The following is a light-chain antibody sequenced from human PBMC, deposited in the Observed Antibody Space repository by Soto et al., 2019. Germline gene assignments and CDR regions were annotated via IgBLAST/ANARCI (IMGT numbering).Light chain of an antibody. CDR3: QQLGRNPST. J-gene: IGKJ4*01. CDR2: AAS. V-gene: IGKV1-9*01. Sequence: IQWTQSPSSLSASVGDRVTITFRASQGSNGFLAWCQQKPGKAPKLLIYAASTLQSGVPSTFSGSGSGTDFTLNISSLRPEDFATYYCQQLGRNPSTFGGGIKVEIK. CDR1: QGSNGF.